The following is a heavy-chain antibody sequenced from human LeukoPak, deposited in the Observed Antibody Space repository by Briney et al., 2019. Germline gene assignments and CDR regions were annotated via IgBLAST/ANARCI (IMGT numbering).Heavy chain of an antibody. CDR1: GFTFSRNG. J-gene: IGHJ4*02. Sequence: GGSLRLSCAASGFTFSRNGMHWVRQTPDKGLEWVTFIRFDGSSEYYADSVRGRFTISRDNSKNTLYLQMNSLRAEDTAVYYCAKDLRYEGFDYWGQGTLVTVSS. CDR3: AKDLRYEGFDY. V-gene: IGHV3-30*02. CDR2: IRFDGSSE. D-gene: IGHD2-15*01.